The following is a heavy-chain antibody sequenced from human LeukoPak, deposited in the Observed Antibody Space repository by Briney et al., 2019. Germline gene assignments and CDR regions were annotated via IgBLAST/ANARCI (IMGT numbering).Heavy chain of an antibody. V-gene: IGHV3-7*01. Sequence: GGSLRLSCAASGFTFSSYWMSWVRQAPGKGLEWVANIKQDGSEKYYVDSVKGRFTISRDNAKNSLYLQMNSLRAEDTAVYYCARESVRRVALLDYWGQGTLVTVSS. D-gene: IGHD2-15*01. CDR3: ARESVRRVALLDY. J-gene: IGHJ4*02. CDR1: GFTFSSYW. CDR2: IKQDGSEK.